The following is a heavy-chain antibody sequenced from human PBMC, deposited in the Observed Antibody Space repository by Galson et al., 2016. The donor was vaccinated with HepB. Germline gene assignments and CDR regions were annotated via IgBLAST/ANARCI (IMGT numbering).Heavy chain of an antibody. CDR2: IASDGRNK. Sequence: SLRLSCAVSGFTFSNYWMHWVRQAPGKGLEWVAVIASDGRNKYYADSMKGRFTISRDNTKNSLYLQMNSLRAEDTAVYYCASRHSGWYYFDYWGQGTLVTVSS. D-gene: IGHD6-19*01. CDR1: GFTFSNYW. J-gene: IGHJ4*02. CDR3: ASRHSGWYYFDY. V-gene: IGHV3-30*03.